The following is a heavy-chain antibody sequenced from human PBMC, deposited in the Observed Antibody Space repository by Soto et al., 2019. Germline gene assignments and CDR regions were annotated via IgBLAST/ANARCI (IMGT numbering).Heavy chain of an antibody. J-gene: IGHJ6*02. V-gene: IGHV4-31*03. CDR1: GGPISSGGYY. D-gene: IGHD6-13*01. CDR2: IYYSGST. CDR3: ARVHSSSWRHDYCGMDV. Sequence: QVQLQESGPGLVKPSQTLSLTCTVSGGPISSGGYYWSWIRQHPGKGLEWIGNIYYSGSTYYNPSLWSRVTISVDPSKNQFYLKLSSVTAADTAVYYCARVHSSSWRHDYCGMDVWGQGTTVTVSS.